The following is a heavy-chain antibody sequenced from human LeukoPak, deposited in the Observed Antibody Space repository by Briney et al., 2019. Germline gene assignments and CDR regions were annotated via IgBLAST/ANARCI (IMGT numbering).Heavy chain of an antibody. D-gene: IGHD3-9*01. J-gene: IGHJ6*02. CDR1: GYTFTGYY. CDR3: ARDLAHSDILTGYYYYYGMDV. CDR2: INPNSGGT. V-gene: IGHV1-2*02. Sequence: ASVNVSCKASGYTFTGYYMHWVRQAPGQGLEWMGWINPNSGGTNYAQKFQGRVTMTRDTSISTAYMELSRLRSDDTAVYYCARDLAHSDILTGYYYYYGMDVWGQGTTVTVSS.